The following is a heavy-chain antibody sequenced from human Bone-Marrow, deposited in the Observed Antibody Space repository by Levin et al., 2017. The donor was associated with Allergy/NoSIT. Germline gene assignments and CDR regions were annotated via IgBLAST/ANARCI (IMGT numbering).Heavy chain of an antibody. V-gene: IGHV2-5*02. Sequence: QTLSLTCTFSGFSLSTSGVGVGWIRQPPGKALEWLALIYWDDDKRYSPSLKSRLTITKDTSKNQVVLTMTNMDPVDTATYYCAHHFGLEVSNWFDPWGQGTLVTVSS. J-gene: IGHJ5*02. CDR3: AHHFGLEVSNWFDP. CDR2: IYWDDDK. CDR1: GFSLSTSGVG. D-gene: IGHD3-10*01.